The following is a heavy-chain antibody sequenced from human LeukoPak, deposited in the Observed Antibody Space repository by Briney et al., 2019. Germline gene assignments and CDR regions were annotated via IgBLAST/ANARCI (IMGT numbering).Heavy chain of an antibody. V-gene: IGHV1-69*13. CDR2: IIPIFGTA. CDR1: GGTFSSYA. CDR3: AREAYGDYETFDY. D-gene: IGHD4-17*01. J-gene: IGHJ4*02. Sequence: GASVKVSSKASGGTFSSYAISWVRQAPGQGLEWMGGIIPIFGTANYAQKFQGRVTITADESTSTAYMELSSLRSEDTAVYYCAREAYGDYETFDYWGQGTLVTVSS.